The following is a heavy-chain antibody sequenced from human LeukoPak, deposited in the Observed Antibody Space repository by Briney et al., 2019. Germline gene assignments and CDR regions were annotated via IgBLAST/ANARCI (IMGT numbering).Heavy chain of an antibody. CDR2: INHSGST. Sequence: SETLSLTCAVYGGSFSGYYRSWIRQPPGKGLEWIGEINHSGSTNYNPSLKSRVTISVDTSKNQFSLKLSSVTAADTAVYYCASGTPPGYWGQGTLVTVSS. CDR3: ASGTPPGY. J-gene: IGHJ4*02. V-gene: IGHV4-34*01. CDR1: GGSFSGYY.